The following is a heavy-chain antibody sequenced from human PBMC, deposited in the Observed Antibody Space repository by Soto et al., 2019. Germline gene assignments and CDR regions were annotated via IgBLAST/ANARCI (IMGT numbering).Heavy chain of an antibody. CDR3: ARGSSIAGLYYGMDV. Sequence: TLCLTWTFSGGSIRSGGYYWTWIRQHPGKGLEWIGYNYYSGITYYNPSLKSRVTISLDTSKNQFSLKLSSVTAADTAVYYCARGSSIAGLYYGMDVWGQGTTVT. V-gene: IGHV4-31*02. CDR1: GGSIRSGGYY. D-gene: IGHD6-6*01. J-gene: IGHJ6*02. CDR2: NYYSGIT.